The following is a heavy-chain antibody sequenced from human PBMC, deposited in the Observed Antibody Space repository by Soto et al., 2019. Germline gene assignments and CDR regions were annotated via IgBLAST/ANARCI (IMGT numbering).Heavy chain of an antibody. CDR3: VSVPTPVPAALDI. V-gene: IGHV3-72*01. CDR2: IRNEANSYTA. Sequence: EVQLVESGGGLVQPGGSLRLSCAASGFTFSDYYMDWVRQAPGKGLDWVGRIRNEANSYTAEYAASEKGRFTMSRDDEKNSLYLEMNSLKIEDTAVYYCVSVPTPVPAALDIWGQGTMVTVSS. CDR1: GFTFSDYY. D-gene: IGHD2-15*01. J-gene: IGHJ3*02.